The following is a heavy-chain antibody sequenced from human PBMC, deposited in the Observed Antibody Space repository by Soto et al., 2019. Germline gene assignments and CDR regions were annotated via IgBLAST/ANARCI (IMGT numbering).Heavy chain of an antibody. CDR2: IIPIFGTA. J-gene: IGHJ4*02. CDR3: ARSHGSGSYDPWYFDY. V-gene: IGHV1-69*13. D-gene: IGHD3-10*01. CDR1: GGTFSSYA. Sequence: ASVNVSCKASGGTFSSYAISWVRQAPGQGLEWMGGIIPIFGTANYAQKFQGRVTITADESTSTAYMELSSLRSEDTAVYYCARSHGSGSYDPWYFDYWGQGTLVTVSS.